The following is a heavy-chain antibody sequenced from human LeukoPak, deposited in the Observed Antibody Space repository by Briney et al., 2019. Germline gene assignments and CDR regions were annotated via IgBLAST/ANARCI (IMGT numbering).Heavy chain of an antibody. V-gene: IGHV4-61*02. CDR2: IYTSGST. D-gene: IGHD3/OR15-3a*01. CDR3: ARYMKGTGALDY. Sequence: SETLSLTCTVSGGSISSGSYYWSWIRQPAGKGLEWIGRIYTSGSTNYNPSLKSRVTISVDTSKNQFSLKLSSVTAADTAVYYCARYMKGTGALDYWGQGTLVTVSS. CDR1: GGSISSGSYY. J-gene: IGHJ4*02.